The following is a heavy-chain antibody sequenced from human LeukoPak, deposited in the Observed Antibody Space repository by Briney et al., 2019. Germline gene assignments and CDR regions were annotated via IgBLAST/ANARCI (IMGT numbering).Heavy chain of an antibody. D-gene: IGHD3-10*01. Sequence: ASVKVSCKAFGYTFNIYGINWVRQAPGQGLEWMGWIRAYNDNTNYAQKLQGRVTMTTDTSTSTAYMELRSLRSDDTAVYYCARWPRGDNWFDPWGQGTLVTVSS. J-gene: IGHJ5*02. CDR3: ARWPRGDNWFDP. CDR1: GYTFNIYG. V-gene: IGHV1-18*01. CDR2: IRAYNDNT.